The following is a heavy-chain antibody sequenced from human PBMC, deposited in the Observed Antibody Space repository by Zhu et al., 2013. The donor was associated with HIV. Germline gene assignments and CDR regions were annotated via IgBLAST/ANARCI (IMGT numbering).Heavy chain of an antibody. CDR3: ARHKDCSGGSCYPLY. D-gene: IGHD2-15*01. CDR1: GYSFTSYW. CDR2: IYPGDSDT. Sequence: EVQLVQSGAEVKMPGESLRISCEGSGYSFTSYWIGWVRQMPGKGLEWMGIIYPGDSDTRYSPSFQGQVTISADKSISTAYLQWSSLKASDTAMYYCARHKDCSGGSCYPLYWGQGTLVTVSS. V-gene: IGHV5-51*01. J-gene: IGHJ4*02.